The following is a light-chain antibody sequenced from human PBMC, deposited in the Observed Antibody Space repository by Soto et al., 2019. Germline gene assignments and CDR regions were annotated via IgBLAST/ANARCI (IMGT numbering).Light chain of an antibody. V-gene: IGKV3-15*01. Sequence: EIVLTQSPATLSVSPGERATLSCRASQSVSSNLAWYQQKPGQAPRLLIYGASPRATGVPARFSGSGSETEFTLTISSLQSEDFEFYYCKKYNTWPYTFGQGTKLEIK. J-gene: IGKJ2*01. CDR3: KKYNTWPYT. CDR1: QSVSSN. CDR2: GAS.